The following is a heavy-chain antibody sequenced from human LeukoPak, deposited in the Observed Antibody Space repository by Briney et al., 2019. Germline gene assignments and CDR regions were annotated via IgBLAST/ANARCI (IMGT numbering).Heavy chain of an antibody. CDR3: TRHVEYSSSRLDWFDP. Sequence: PGGSLRLSCAASGFTFSGSAMHWVRQASGKGLEWVGRIRSKANSYATAYAASVKGRFTIPRDDSKNTAYLQMNSLKTEDTAVYYCTRHVEYSSSRLDWFDPWGQGTLVTVSS. V-gene: IGHV3-73*01. D-gene: IGHD6-6*01. CDR2: IRSKANSYAT. CDR1: GFTFSGSA. J-gene: IGHJ5*02.